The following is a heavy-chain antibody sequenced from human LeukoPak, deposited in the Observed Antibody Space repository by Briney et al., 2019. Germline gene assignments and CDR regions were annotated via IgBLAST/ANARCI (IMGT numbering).Heavy chain of an antibody. CDR2: INPNSGDT. J-gene: IGHJ5*02. Sequence: ASVKVSCKASGYTFTDYYMHWVRQAPGQGLEWMGWINPNSGDTHYAQKFQGRVSMTRDTSIRTAYMELSRLRSDDTAVYYCARASTASSGWYQYNWFDPWGQGTLVTVSS. D-gene: IGHD6-19*01. CDR1: GYTFTDYY. V-gene: IGHV1-2*02. CDR3: ARASTASSGWYQYNWFDP.